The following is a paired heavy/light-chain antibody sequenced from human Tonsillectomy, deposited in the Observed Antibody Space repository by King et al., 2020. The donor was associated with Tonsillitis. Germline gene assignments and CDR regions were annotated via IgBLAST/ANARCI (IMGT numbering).Heavy chain of an antibody. D-gene: IGHD2-21*02. V-gene: IGHV1-2*02. CDR1: GYTFTDYY. J-gene: IGHJ4*02. CDR2: IHPNSGGT. Sequence: QVQLVQSGAELKKPGASVKVSCKASGYTFTDYYLHWVRQAPGGGLEWMGWIHPNSGGTSSAQKFLGRVTMTREKSITTVYMDLSRLRSDDTAIYYCARSFVPWGFGDNNPLDYWGQGTLVTVSS. CDR3: ARSFVPWGFGDNNPLDY.
Light chain of an antibody. CDR2: GAS. J-gene: IGKJ2*01. CDR1: QSVSTN. CDR3: QQYYKWPPYT. Sequence: EIVLTQSPAALSVSPGERATLSCRASQSVSTNLAWYQQKPGQAPRLLISGASTRATGIPARFSGSGSGTDFTLTISGLQSEDFAVYYCQQYYKWPPYTFGQGTKLEIK. V-gene: IGKV3-15*01.